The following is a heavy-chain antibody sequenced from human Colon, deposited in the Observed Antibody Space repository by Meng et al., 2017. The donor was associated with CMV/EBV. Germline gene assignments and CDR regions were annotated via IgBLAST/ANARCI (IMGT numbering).Heavy chain of an antibody. D-gene: IGHD6-13*01. V-gene: IGHV1-69-2*01. CDR3: ATDPRIARAAFGSGWFDP. CDR1: FTGAY. Sequence: FTGAYVNRVKQAHGKGLEWMGLVVPEDGETIYAEKSQGSVTLTADTSTETAYMELSSLKSEDTAVYSGATDPRIARAAFGSGWFDPWGQGTLVTVSS. J-gene: IGHJ5*02. CDR2: VVPEDGET.